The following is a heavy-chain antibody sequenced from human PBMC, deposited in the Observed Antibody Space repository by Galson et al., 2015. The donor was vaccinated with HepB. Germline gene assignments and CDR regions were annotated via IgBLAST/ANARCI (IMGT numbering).Heavy chain of an antibody. CDR1: GSSLSTYT. V-gene: IGHV3-21*05. Sequence: SLRLSCAASGSSLSTYTIHWVRQSPTKGLQWVSYISNTGENIHYADSVKGRFTVARDNAKNAVFLQMNNLRVEDTAVYYCATTLSGRGAYWTFEVWGQGTLVTVSS. CDR2: ISNTGENI. D-gene: IGHD2-8*02. J-gene: IGHJ3*01. CDR3: ATTLSGRGAYWTFEV.